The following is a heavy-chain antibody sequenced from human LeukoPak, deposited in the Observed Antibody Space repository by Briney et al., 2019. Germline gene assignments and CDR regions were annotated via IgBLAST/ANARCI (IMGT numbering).Heavy chain of an antibody. J-gene: IGHJ4*02. V-gene: IGHV1-8*01. Sequence: ASVKVSCKASGYTFTSYDINWVRQATGQGLEWMGWMNPNSGNTGYAQKFQGRVTMTRNTSISTAYMELSSLRSEDTAAYYCARVLRSSGGSYPSRYWGQGTLVTVSS. CDR1: GYTFTSYD. CDR2: MNPNSGNT. D-gene: IGHD2-15*01. CDR3: ARVLRSSGGSYPSRY.